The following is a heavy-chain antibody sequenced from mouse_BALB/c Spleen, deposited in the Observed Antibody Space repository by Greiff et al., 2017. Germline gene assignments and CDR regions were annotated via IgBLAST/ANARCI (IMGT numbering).Heavy chain of an antibody. CDR1: GFTFSSYA. Sequence: EVMLVESGGGLVKPGGSLKLSCAASGFTFSSYAMSWVRQSPEKRLEWVAEISSGGSYTYYPDTVTGRFTISRDNAKNTLYLEMSSLRSEDTAMYYCARWLDTVGYAMDYWGQGTSVTVSS. CDR2: ISSGGSYT. D-gene: IGHD1-1*01. J-gene: IGHJ4*01. V-gene: IGHV5-9-4*01. CDR3: ARWLDTVGYAMDY.